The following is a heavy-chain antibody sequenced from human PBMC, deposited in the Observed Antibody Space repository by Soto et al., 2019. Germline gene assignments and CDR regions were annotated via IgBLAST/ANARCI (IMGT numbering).Heavy chain of an antibody. CDR3: ARGRWIQLWARDYYYYGMDV. Sequence: QVQLVQSGAEVKKPGASVKVSCKASGYTFTGYYMHWVRQAPGQGLEWMGWINPNSGGTNYAQKFQGWGTMTRDTSISTAYMELSRLRSDDTAVYYCARGRWIQLWARDYYYYGMDVWGQGTTVTVSS. CDR2: INPNSGGT. CDR1: GYTFTGYY. V-gene: IGHV1-2*04. J-gene: IGHJ6*02. D-gene: IGHD5-18*01.